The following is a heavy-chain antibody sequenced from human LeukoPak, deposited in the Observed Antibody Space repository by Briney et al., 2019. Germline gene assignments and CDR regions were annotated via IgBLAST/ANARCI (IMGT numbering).Heavy chain of an antibody. CDR3: AKEGNSGWVPKY. J-gene: IGHJ4*02. CDR2: INPSGGTT. D-gene: IGHD6-19*01. V-gene: IGHV1-46*01. Sequence: ASVKVSCKASGYTFTSYYIHWVRQAPGQGLEWMGMINPSGGTTTYAQNFQGRVTMTRDTSTRTAYMELSSLRSEDTAVYYCAKEGNSGWVPKYRGQGTLVTVSS. CDR1: GYTFTSYY.